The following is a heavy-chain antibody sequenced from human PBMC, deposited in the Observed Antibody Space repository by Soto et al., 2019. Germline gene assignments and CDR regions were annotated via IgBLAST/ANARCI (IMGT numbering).Heavy chain of an antibody. V-gene: IGHV4-4*02. Sequence: PSETLSLTCAVSGGSISSSNWWSWVRQPPGKGLEWIGEIYHSGSTNYNPSLKSRVTISVDKSKNQFSLKLSSVTAADTAVYYCARDRVVPAAMQIYYYYGMDVWGQGTTVTVSS. CDR3: ARDRVVPAAMQIYYYYGMDV. J-gene: IGHJ6*02. D-gene: IGHD2-2*01. CDR1: GGSISSSNW. CDR2: IYHSGST.